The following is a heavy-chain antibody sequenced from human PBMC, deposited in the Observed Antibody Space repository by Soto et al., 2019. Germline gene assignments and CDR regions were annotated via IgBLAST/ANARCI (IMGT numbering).Heavy chain of an antibody. CDR1: GVSVSSDFYF. CDR2: IYHSGST. D-gene: IGHD3-22*01. CDR3: ARDRDPSNDESNGLGGIDY. J-gene: IGHJ4*01. V-gene: IGHV4-61*01. Sequence: SETLSLTVGVSGVSVSSDFYFWTWIRQPPGKGLEWIVHIYHSGSTNYSPSLKSRVTISMSTSKKEFSLKLSSVTAEDTDFYFCARDRDPSNDESNGLGGIDYWGHGTMVTVSS.